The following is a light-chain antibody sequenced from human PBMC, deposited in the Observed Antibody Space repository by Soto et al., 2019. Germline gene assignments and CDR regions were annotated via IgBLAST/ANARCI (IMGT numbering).Light chain of an antibody. V-gene: IGLV3-21*02. J-gene: IGLJ1*01. CDR3: QGWDSSSDHQGYV. CDR2: DDS. Sequence: SYELTQPPSVSVAPGQTARITCGGNNNGSKSVHWYQQKPGQAPVLVVYDDSDRPSGIPGRFSGSNSGNTATLTIRRVEAGDEADYYCQGWDSSSDHQGYVFGTGTQLTVL. CDR1: NNGSKS.